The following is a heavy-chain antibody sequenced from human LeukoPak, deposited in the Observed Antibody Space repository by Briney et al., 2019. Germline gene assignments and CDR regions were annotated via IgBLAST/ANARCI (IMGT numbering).Heavy chain of an antibody. D-gene: IGHD3-10*02. V-gene: IGHV4-59*01. CDR3: ARLFDRDHYFDY. CDR2: IYYSGST. J-gene: IGHJ4*02. Sequence: SETLSLTCTVSGGSISSYYWSWIRQPPGKGLEWIGYIYYSGSTNYNPSLKSRVTISVDTSKNQFSLELSSVTAADTAVYYCARLFDRDHYFDYWGQGTLVTVSS. CDR1: GGSISSYY.